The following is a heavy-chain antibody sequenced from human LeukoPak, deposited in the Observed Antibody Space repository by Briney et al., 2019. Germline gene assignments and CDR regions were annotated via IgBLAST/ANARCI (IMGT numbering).Heavy chain of an antibody. Sequence: GGSLRLSCVTSGFSFNTYWMHWVRQAPGKGLVWVSRLTPDGRNTDYADFVKGRFTISRDNAKNTVFLQMNSLRVEDTAVYYCARGGRYYYDSSGYQPPDYWGQGTLVTVSS. CDR3: ARGGRYYYDSSGYQPPDY. V-gene: IGHV3-74*01. CDR2: LTPDGRNT. J-gene: IGHJ4*02. D-gene: IGHD3-22*01. CDR1: GFSFNTYW.